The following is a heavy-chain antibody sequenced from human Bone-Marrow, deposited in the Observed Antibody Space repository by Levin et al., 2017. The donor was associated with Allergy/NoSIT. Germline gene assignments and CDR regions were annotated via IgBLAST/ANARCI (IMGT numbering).Heavy chain of an antibody. Sequence: GGSLRLSCAASGFTFNSYAMSWVRQAPGKGLEWVSAASGGGVRTFYADSVKGRFTLSRDNPKNTLYLQMNSLRAEDTAVYYCAKGSSGYSDGRGGIFDSGGKGARVTV. CDR2: ASGGGVRT. D-gene: IGHD5-12*01. CDR1: GFTFNSYA. J-gene: IGHJ4*02. CDR3: AKGSSGYSDGRGGIFDS. V-gene: IGHV3-23*01.